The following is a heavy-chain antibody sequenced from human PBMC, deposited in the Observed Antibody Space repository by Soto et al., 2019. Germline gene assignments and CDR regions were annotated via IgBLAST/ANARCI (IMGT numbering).Heavy chain of an antibody. J-gene: IGHJ4*02. CDR3: ARASITIFGVVFDY. CDR2: IKQDGSEK. CDR1: GFTFSSYW. D-gene: IGHD3-3*01. V-gene: IGHV3-7*01. Sequence: GGSLRLSCAASGFTFSSYWMSWVRQAPGKGLEWVANIKQDGSEKYYVDSVKGRFTISRDNAKNSLYLQMNSLRAEDTAVYYCARASITIFGVVFDYWGQGTLVTVSS.